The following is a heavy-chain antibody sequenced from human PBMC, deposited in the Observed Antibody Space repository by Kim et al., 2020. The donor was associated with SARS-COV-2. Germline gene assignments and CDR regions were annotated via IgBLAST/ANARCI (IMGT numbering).Heavy chain of an antibody. CDR3: GRIPGGARHYVDS. J-gene: IGHJ4*02. V-gene: IGHV3-53*01. D-gene: IGHD3-16*01. Sequence: AESVRGRFTISRDDSRNAVYLQMTRLRAEDAAIYYCGRIPGGARHYVDSWGQGTLVTVSS.